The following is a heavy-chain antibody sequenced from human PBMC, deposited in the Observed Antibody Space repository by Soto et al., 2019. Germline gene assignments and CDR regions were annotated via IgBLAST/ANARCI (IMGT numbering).Heavy chain of an antibody. CDR1: GGSISSYY. Sequence: PSETLSLTCTVSGGSISSYYWSWIRQPPGKGLEWIGYIYYSGSTNYNPSLKSRVTISVDTSKNQFSLKLSSVTAADTAVYYCARGAYSSSWYEDQVYYYYYYMDVWGKGTTVTVSS. CDR2: IYYSGST. D-gene: IGHD6-13*01. V-gene: IGHV4-59*01. CDR3: ARGAYSSSWYEDQVYYYYYYMDV. J-gene: IGHJ6*03.